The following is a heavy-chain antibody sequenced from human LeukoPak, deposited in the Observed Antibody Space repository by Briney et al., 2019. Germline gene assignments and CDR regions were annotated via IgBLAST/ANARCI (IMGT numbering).Heavy chain of an antibody. V-gene: IGHV4-39*07. Sequence: PSETLSLTCTVSGGSISSNTYYWGWIRQPPGKGLEWIGSIYYSGSTYYNPSLKSRVTISVDTSKNQFSLKLSSVTAADTAVYYCARAIAAAGTTSFDYWGQGTLVTVSS. CDR2: IYYSGST. CDR1: GGSISSNTYY. D-gene: IGHD6-13*01. J-gene: IGHJ4*02. CDR3: ARAIAAAGTTSFDY.